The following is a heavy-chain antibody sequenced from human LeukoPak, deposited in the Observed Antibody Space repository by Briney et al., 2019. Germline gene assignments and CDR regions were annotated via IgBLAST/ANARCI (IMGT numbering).Heavy chain of an antibody. CDR2: IYWDDDK. Sequence: SGPALVNPTQTLTLTCTFSGFSLSTSGVGVGWIRQPPGKALEWLALIYWDDDKRYSPSLKSRLTITKDTSKNQVVLTMTNMDPVDTATYYCALHSEVGVVNDYWGQGTLVTASS. J-gene: IGHJ4*02. V-gene: IGHV2-5*02. CDR3: ALHSEVGVVNDY. D-gene: IGHD3-3*01. CDR1: GFSLSTSGVG.